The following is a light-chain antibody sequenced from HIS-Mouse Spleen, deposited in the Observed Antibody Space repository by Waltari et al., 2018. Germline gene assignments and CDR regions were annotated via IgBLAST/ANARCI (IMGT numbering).Light chain of an antibody. V-gene: IGLV2-23*01. CDR2: EGS. Sequence: QSALTQPASVSGSPGQSITIPCTGTRSDVGRSNLVSWYQQHPGKAPKLLIYEGSKRPSGVSNRFSGSKSGNTASLTISGLQAEDEADYYCCSYAGSSTWVFGGGTKLTVL. CDR1: RSDVGRSNL. CDR3: CSYAGSSTWV. J-gene: IGLJ3*02.